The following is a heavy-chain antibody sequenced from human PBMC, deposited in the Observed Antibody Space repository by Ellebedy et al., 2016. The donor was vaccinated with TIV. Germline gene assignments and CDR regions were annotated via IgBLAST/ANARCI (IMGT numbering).Heavy chain of an antibody. Sequence: MPSETLSLTCNVSGASIDSGRYCWAWIRQSPGKGLEWIGNICYRVNTYYNPSLKSRVIISADTSKNLFSLRPSSVTAADTAVYYCASLDVAVANWFDPWGHGTLVTVSS. J-gene: IGHJ5*02. CDR3: ASLDVAVANWFDP. CDR2: ICYRVNT. D-gene: IGHD3-10*02. CDR1: GASIDSGRYC. V-gene: IGHV4-39*01.